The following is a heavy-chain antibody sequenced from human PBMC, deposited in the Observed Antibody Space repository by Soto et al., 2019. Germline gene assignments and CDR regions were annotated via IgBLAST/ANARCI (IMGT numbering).Heavy chain of an antibody. Sequence: EVQLVESGGGLVQPGGSLRLSCAASGFTFSDYSMNWVRQAPGKGLEWVSKISSSGATIYYADSVKGRFTISRDNARNSLYLQMNSLRDEDTAVYYCARDLYSVSYSEDYWGQGTLVTVSS. J-gene: IGHJ4*02. CDR1: GFTFSDYS. CDR2: ISSSGATI. CDR3: ARDLYSVSYSEDY. D-gene: IGHD1-26*01. V-gene: IGHV3-48*02.